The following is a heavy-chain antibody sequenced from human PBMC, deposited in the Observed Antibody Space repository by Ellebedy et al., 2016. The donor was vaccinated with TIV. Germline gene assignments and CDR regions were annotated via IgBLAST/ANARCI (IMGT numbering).Heavy chain of an antibody. Sequence: GGSLRLXCAASGFTFSSYGMHWVRQAPGKGLEWVAVISYDGSNKYYADSVKGRFTISRDNSKNTLYLQMSSLRAEDTAVYYCVNDRSYYDSSDPTDAFDIWGQGTMVTVSS. CDR1: GFTFSSYG. D-gene: IGHD3-22*01. CDR2: ISYDGSNK. CDR3: VNDRSYYDSSDPTDAFDI. J-gene: IGHJ3*02. V-gene: IGHV3-30-3*02.